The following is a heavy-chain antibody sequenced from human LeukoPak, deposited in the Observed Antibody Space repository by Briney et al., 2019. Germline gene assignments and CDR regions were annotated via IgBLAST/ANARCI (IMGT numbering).Heavy chain of an antibody. J-gene: IGHJ4*02. Sequence: PGGSLRLSCAASGFSFGSYTMNWVRQAPGKGLEWVSSITSSSSYIYYADSVKGRFTTSRDNAKNSLYLQMNSLRAEDTAVYYCARSGSSYYLDYWGQGTLVTVSS. CDR2: ITSSSSYI. CDR3: ARSGSSYYLDY. CDR1: GFSFGSYT. V-gene: IGHV3-21*01.